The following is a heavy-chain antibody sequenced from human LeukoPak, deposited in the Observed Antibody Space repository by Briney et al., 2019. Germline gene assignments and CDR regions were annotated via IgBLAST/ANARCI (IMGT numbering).Heavy chain of an antibody. D-gene: IGHD2-21*02. J-gene: IGHJ4*02. CDR1: GYTLTGYY. V-gene: IGHV1-46*01. CDR2: INPSGGST. Sequence: GASVKVSCKASGYTLTGYYMHWVRQAPGQGLEWMGIINPSGGSTTYAQKFQGRVTITRDTSTSTVYMELSSLRSEDTAVYYCAHEGVTARAYFDYWGQGTLVTVSS. CDR3: AHEGVTARAYFDY.